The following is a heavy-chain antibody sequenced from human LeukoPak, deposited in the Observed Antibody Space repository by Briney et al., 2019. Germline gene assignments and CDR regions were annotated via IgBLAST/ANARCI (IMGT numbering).Heavy chain of an antibody. CDR2: ISSSSSYI. CDR3: ARDQGEDYFDY. CDR1: GFTFSSYA. D-gene: IGHD3-10*01. J-gene: IGHJ4*02. Sequence: GGSLRLSCAASGFTFSSYAMNWVRQAPGKGLEWVSSISSSSSYIYYADSVKGRFTISRDNAKNSLYLQMNSLRAEDTAVYYCARDQGEDYFDYWGQGTLVTVSS. V-gene: IGHV3-21*01.